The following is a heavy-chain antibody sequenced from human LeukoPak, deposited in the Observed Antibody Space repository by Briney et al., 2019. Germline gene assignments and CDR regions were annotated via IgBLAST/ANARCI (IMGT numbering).Heavy chain of an antibody. V-gene: IGHV3-23*01. CDR1: GFTFSSYA. CDR2: ISGSGGST. D-gene: IGHD3-16*01. J-gene: IGHJ4*02. Sequence: GGSLRLSCAASGFTFSSYAMSWVRQAPGKGLEWVSAISGSGGSTYYADSVKGRFTISRDNSKNTLYLQMNSLRVEDTAVYYCAKDLGGGGSGSYYFDYWGQGTLVTVSS. CDR3: AKDLGGGGSGSYYFDY.